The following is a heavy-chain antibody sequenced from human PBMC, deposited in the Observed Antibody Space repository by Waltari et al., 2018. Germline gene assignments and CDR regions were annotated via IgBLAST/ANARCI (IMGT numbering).Heavy chain of an antibody. CDR1: GGTFSSYA. J-gene: IGHJ5*02. D-gene: IGHD5-18*01. CDR2: IIPIIGIA. Sequence: QVQLVQSGAEVKKPGSSVKVSCKASGGTFSSYAIRWVRQAPGQGLEWMGGIIPIIGIANYAQKFQGRVTITADKSTSTAYMELSSLRSEDTAVYYCARDIGDTANNWFDPWGQGTLVTVSS. V-gene: IGHV1-69*10. CDR3: ARDIGDTANNWFDP.